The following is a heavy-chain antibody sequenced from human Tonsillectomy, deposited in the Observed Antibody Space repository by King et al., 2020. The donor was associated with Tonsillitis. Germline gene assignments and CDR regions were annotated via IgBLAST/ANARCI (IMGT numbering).Heavy chain of an antibody. D-gene: IGHD4-17*01. CDR3: AKTHYGDYGFDY. J-gene: IGHJ4*02. CDR2: ISWHSGSI. CDR1: GFTFDDYA. V-gene: IGHV3-9*01. Sequence: VQLVESGGGLVQPGRSLRLVCAASGFTFDDYAMHWVRQAPGKGLEWVSGISWHSGSIGYADSVKGRFTISRDNAKNSLYLQMNSLRAEDTALYYCAKTHYGDYGFDYWGQGTLVTVSS.